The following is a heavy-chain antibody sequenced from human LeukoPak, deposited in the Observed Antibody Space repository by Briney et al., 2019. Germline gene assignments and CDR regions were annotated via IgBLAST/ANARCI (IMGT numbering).Heavy chain of an antibody. CDR3: AKVLNYYDSSGYYYGARSDAFDI. D-gene: IGHD3-22*01. CDR2: ITGSGGST. CDR1: GFTFSSYA. V-gene: IGHV3-23*01. Sequence: GGSLRLSCAASGFTFSSYAMSWVRQAPGKGLEWVSAITGSGGSTYYADSVKGRFTISRDNSKNTVYLKMNSLRAEDTAVYYCAKVLNYYDSSGYYYGARSDAFDIWGQGTMVTVSS. J-gene: IGHJ3*02.